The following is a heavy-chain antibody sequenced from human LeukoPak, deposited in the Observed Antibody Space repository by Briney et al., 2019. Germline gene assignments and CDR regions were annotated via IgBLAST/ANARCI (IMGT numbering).Heavy chain of an antibody. CDR2: IYHSGST. J-gene: IGHJ5*02. CDR1: DYSITSDYY. Sequence: SETLSLTCAVSDYSITSDYYWGWSRQPPGKGLEWIGSIYHSGSTCYNPSLKSRVTISVDTSKNQFSLKLTSVTAADTAVYYCAREGSTSGTNWFDPWGQGTLVTVSS. CDR3: AREGSTSGTNWFDP. D-gene: IGHD3-10*01. V-gene: IGHV4-38-2*02.